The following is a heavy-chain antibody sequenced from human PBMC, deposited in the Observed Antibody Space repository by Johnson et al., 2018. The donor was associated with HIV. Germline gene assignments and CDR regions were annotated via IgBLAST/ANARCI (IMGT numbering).Heavy chain of an antibody. CDR3: ARDRAVPDDGYNDYAFDI. J-gene: IGHJ3*02. D-gene: IGHD5-24*01. Sequence: VQLVESGGGLVQPGGSLRLSCAASGFTFSSYDMHWVRQATGKGLEWVSRINSDGSSTSYADSVKGRFTISRDNAKNTLYLQMNSLRAEDTAVYYCARDRAVPDDGYNDYAFDIWGQGTMVTVSS. CDR1: GFTFSSYD. CDR2: INSDGSST. V-gene: IGHV3-74*01.